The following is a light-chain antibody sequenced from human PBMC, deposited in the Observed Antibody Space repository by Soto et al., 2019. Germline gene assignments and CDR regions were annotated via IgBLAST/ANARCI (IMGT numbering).Light chain of an antibody. Sequence: QPVSVSGSPGQSITISCTGTSSDVGGYNYVSWYQQHPGKAPKLMIYDVSNRPSGVSNRFSGSKSGNTASLTISGLQAEDEADYYCSSYTTSGSLVFGGGTQLTVL. CDR2: DVS. V-gene: IGLV2-14*01. CDR1: SSDVGGYNY. J-gene: IGLJ2*01. CDR3: SSYTTSGSLV.